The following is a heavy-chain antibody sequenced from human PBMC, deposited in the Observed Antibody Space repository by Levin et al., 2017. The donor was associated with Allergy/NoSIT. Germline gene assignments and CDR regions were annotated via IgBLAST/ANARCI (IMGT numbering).Heavy chain of an antibody. D-gene: IGHD4-11*01. V-gene: IGHV3-30*18. CDR2: ISYDGSNK. J-gene: IGHJ3*02. Sequence: PGGSLRLSCAASGFTFSSYGMHWVRQAPGKGLEWVAVISYDGSNKYYADSVKGRFTISRDNSKNTLYLQMNSLRAEDTAVYYCAKGDYSNLKRREAFDIWGQGTMVTVSS. CDR1: GFTFSSYG. CDR3: AKGDYSNLKRREAFDI.